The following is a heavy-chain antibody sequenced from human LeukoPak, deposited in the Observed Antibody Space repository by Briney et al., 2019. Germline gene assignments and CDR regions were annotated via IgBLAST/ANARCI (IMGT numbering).Heavy chain of an antibody. J-gene: IGHJ6*02. CDR3: ARLSGYHNYGMDV. CDR1: GYTFSGYY. Sequence: GASVKVSCKASGYTFSGYYMHWVRQAPGQGLEWMGWINPNSGGTKYAQKFQGRVTMTRDTSISTAYMELSRLRSDDTAVYYCARLSGYHNYGMDVWGQGTTVTVSS. D-gene: IGHD3-22*01. CDR2: INPNSGGT. V-gene: IGHV1-2*02.